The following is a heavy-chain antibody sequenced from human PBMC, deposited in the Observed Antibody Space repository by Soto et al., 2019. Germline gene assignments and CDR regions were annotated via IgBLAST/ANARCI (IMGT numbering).Heavy chain of an antibody. CDR3: ARGLLYGGTPPPSDY. V-gene: IGHV3-11*05. D-gene: IGHD4-17*01. Sequence: QVQLVESGGVLVKPGGSLRLSCAASGFTFSDYYMSWFRRAPGKGLEWLSYIDSGSRYKNYADSVKGRSTISRDNAQNTLHLELNSLKGQDTATYFCARGLLYGGTPPPSDYWAQGPGVTVSS. CDR1: GFTFSDYY. J-gene: IGHJ4*02. CDR2: IDSGSRYK.